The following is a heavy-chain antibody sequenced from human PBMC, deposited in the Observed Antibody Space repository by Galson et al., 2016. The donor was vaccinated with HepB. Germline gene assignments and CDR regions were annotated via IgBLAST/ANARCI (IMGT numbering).Heavy chain of an antibody. V-gene: IGHV3-30-3*01. Sequence: SLRLSCAASGFAFSSYPMHWLRQSPGKGLEWVASISYDETEKHYRDSVRGRFSISRDNSAKTLFLRMDSLTPEDAGLYYCTRGVADSWGQGTLVTVSS. J-gene: IGHJ4*02. CDR1: GFAFSSYP. D-gene: IGHD5-12*01. CDR2: ISYDETEK. CDR3: TRGVADS.